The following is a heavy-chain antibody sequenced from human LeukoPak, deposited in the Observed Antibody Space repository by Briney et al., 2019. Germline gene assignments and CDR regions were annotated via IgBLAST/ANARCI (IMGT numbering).Heavy chain of an antibody. V-gene: IGHV1-18*01. J-gene: IGHJ6*02. D-gene: IGHD4-23*01. CDR2: ISAYNGNT. CDR1: GYTFTSYG. CDR3: ARARNSLYYYYYGMDV. Sequence: ASVKVSCKASGYTFTSYGISWVRQAPGQGLEWMGWISAYNGNTNYAQKLQGRVTTTTDTSTSTAYMELRSLRSDDTAVYYCARARNSLYYYYYGMDVWGQGTTVTVSS.